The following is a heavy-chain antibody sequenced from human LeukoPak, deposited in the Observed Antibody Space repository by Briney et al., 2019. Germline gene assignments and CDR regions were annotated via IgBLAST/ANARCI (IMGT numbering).Heavy chain of an antibody. J-gene: IGHJ6*02. CDR3: ARDFYDTSGSSFIYYGLDV. D-gene: IGHD3-22*01. Sequence: EASVKVSCKASGFSFTTYDINWVRQATGQGLEWMGWMNPSSGKSAYAQKFQGRVTMTTDTSTSTAYMELSSLRSEDTAVYYCARDFYDTSGSSFIYYGLDVWGQGTTVTVSS. V-gene: IGHV1-8*01. CDR2: MNPSSGKS. CDR1: GFSFTTYD.